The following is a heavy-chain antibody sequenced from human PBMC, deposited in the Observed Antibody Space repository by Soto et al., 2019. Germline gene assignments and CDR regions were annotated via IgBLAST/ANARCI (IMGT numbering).Heavy chain of an antibody. Sequence: SETLSLTCTVSYGSISSFSWSWIRQPPGKGLEWIGYISYTGSTKYNPSLKSRVTISVDTSKNQFSLKLSSVTAADTAVYYCARDIYPWGQGTLVTVSS. V-gene: IGHV4-59*01. CDR3: ARDIYP. J-gene: IGHJ5*02. CDR1: YGSISSFS. D-gene: IGHD3-9*01. CDR2: ISYTGST.